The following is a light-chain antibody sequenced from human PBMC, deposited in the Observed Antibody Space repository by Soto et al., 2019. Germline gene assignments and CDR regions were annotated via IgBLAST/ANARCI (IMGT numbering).Light chain of an antibody. Sequence: ETVLTQSPATLSLSPGERATLSCRASQSVSSYLAWYQQMPGQAPRLLIYDASNRATGIPPRFSGRGSGTDFTLTISSLEPEDFAVYYCQQRSNWPPITFGPGTKVDIK. V-gene: IGKV3-11*01. CDR1: QSVSSY. CDR3: QQRSNWPPIT. J-gene: IGKJ3*01. CDR2: DAS.